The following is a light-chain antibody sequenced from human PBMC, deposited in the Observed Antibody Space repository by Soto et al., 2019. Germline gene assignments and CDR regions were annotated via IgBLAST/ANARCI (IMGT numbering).Light chain of an antibody. CDR1: ETVTGNY. V-gene: IGKV3-20*01. CDR3: QQYSSPPQT. J-gene: IGKJ1*01. CDR2: AAS. Sequence: ILLTQSPGTLSLSPGERATLSCGASETVTGNYLAWYQQKVGQAPRLLIFAASNRATGIPDRFSGSGSGTDFTLTISRLEPEDFAMYFCQQYSSPPQTFGQGTKVDIK.